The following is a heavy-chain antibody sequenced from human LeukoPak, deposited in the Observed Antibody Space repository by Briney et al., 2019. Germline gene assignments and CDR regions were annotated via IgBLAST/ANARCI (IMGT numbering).Heavy chain of an antibody. J-gene: IGHJ6*02. Sequence: VGSMRLSCAASGFTFSSYGMHWVRQAPGKGLEWVAVISSDGSNKYYADSVKGRFTISRDNAKNSLYLQMNSLRAEDTAVYYCASADTAMVPLHYCGMDVWGQGTTVTVSS. V-gene: IGHV3-30*03. CDR3: ASADTAMVPLHYCGMDV. CDR1: GFTFSSYG. CDR2: ISSDGSNK. D-gene: IGHD5-18*01.